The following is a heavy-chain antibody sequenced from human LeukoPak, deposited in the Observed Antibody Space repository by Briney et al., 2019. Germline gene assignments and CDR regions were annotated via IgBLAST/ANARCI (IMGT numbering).Heavy chain of an antibody. Sequence: GGSLRLSCAASGITFSSYAMSWVRQAPGKGLEWVSAISGSGGSTYYADSVKGRFTISRDSSKNTLYLQMNSLRAEDTAVYYCAKGPAFGGVIVLFDYWGQGTLVTVSS. D-gene: IGHD3-16*02. CDR1: GITFSSYA. CDR2: ISGSGGST. V-gene: IGHV3-23*01. J-gene: IGHJ4*02. CDR3: AKGPAFGGVIVLFDY.